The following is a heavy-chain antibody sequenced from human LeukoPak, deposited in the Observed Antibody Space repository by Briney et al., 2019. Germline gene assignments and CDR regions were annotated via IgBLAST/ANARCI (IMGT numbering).Heavy chain of an antibody. CDR3: ARGAGHFDY. CDR1: GFSARSYY. J-gene: IGHJ4*02. Sequence: GRSLRLSCAVSGFSARSYYMSWVRQAPGKGLEWVSVIYSGGSTYYADSVKGRFTISRHNSKNTLYLQMNSLRAEDTAVYYCARGAGHFDYWGQGTLVTVSS. CDR2: IYSGGST. V-gene: IGHV3-53*04.